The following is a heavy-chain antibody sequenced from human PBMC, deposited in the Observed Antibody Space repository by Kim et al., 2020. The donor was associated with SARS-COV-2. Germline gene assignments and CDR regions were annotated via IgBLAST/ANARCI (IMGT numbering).Heavy chain of an antibody. Sequence: VEGRFTISRDNSKNTLYLQMNSLRAEDTAVYYCARERGYYDSTDEMYFDYWGQGTLVTVSS. J-gene: IGHJ4*02. D-gene: IGHD3-22*01. CDR3: ARERGYYDSTDEMYFDY. V-gene: IGHV3-30*07.